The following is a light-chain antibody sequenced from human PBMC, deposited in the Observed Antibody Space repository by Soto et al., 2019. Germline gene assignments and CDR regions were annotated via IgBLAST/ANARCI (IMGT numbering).Light chain of an antibody. CDR1: QSVSSS. CDR3: QQYKNWLTWT. J-gene: IGKJ1*01. Sequence: EIVMTQSPATLSVSPGERATLSCRASQSVSSSLAWYQHKPGQAPRLLIYGASTRATGIPARFSGSGSGTEFTLTISSLQSEDLAVYCCQQYKNWLTWTFGQGTKVEI. V-gene: IGKV3-15*01. CDR2: GAS.